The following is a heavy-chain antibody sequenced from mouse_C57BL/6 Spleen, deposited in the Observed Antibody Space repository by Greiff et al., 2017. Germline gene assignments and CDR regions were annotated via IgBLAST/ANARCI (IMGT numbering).Heavy chain of an antibody. V-gene: IGHV1-42*01. CDR2: INPSTGGT. Sequence: EVQLQQSGPELVKPGASVKISCKASGYSFTGYYMNWVKQSPEKSLEWIGEINPSTGGTTYNQKFKAKATLTVDKSSSTAYMQLKSLTSEDSAVYYCARNPPVYGSSYDWYFDVWGTGTTVTVSS. J-gene: IGHJ1*03. D-gene: IGHD1-1*01. CDR1: GYSFTGYY. CDR3: ARNPPVYGSSYDWYFDV.